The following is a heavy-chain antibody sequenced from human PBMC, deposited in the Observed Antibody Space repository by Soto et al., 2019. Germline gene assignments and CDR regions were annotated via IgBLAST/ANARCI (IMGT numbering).Heavy chain of an antibody. J-gene: IGHJ6*02. D-gene: IGHD3-22*01. CDR1: GFTFSDYY. CDR2: ISSSGSTI. V-gene: IGHV3-11*01. Sequence: QVQLVESGGGLVKPGGSLRLSCAASGFTFSDYYMSWIRQAPGKGLEWVSYISSSGSTIYYADSVKGRFTISRDNAKNTPYLQQNSMRADDTAVYYCARRDGKDYDGSGYYYYYYGMDVWGQGTTVTVSS. CDR3: ARRDGKDYDGSGYYYYYYGMDV.